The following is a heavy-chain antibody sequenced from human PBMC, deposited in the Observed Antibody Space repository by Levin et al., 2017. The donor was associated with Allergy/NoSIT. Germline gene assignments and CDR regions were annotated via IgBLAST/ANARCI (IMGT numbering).Heavy chain of an antibody. CDR3: ANLFNYDY. J-gene: IGHJ4*02. CDR1: GFTFSSYG. V-gene: IGHV3-23*01. D-gene: IGHD5-24*01. Sequence: GGSLRLSCAASGFTFSSYGMSWVRQAPGKGLDWVSAISSSGGRTNYADSVKGRFTISRDNSTNTLYLQMNSLRVEDTAVYYCANLFNYDYWGQGTLVTVSS. CDR2: ISSSGGRT.